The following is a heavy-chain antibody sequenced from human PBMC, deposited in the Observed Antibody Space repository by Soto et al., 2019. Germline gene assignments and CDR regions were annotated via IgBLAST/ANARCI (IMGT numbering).Heavy chain of an antibody. V-gene: IGHV3-21*01. CDR1: GFTFSSYS. CDR3: ARDGVDYGDYPGLDY. D-gene: IGHD4-17*01. CDR2: ISSSSSYI. J-gene: IGHJ4*02. Sequence: EVQLVESGGGLVKPGGSLRLSCAASGFTFSSYSMNWVRQAPGKGLEWVSSISSSSSYIYYADSVKVRFTISRDNAKNSLYLQMNSLRAEDTAVYYCARDGVDYGDYPGLDYWGQGTLVTVSS.